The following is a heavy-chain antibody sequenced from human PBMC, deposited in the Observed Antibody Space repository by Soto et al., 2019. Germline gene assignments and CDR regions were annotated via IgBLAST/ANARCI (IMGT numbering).Heavy chain of an antibody. V-gene: IGHV4-30-2*01. CDR2: IYFGGST. Sequence: SETLSLTCTVSGGSISSGDYSWNWIRQPPGKGLEWIGYIYFGGSTYYNPSLQSRVTMSVDRSRNQFSLKVNSVIAADTAVYFCARETTSSNMDVWGQGTTVTVSS. J-gene: IGHJ6*02. CDR1: GGSISSGDYS. D-gene: IGHD1-7*01. CDR3: ARETTSSNMDV.